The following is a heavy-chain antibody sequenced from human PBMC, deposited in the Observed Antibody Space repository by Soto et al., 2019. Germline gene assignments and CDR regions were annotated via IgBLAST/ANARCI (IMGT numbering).Heavy chain of an antibody. J-gene: IGHJ4*02. D-gene: IGHD5-12*01. CDR1: GGSISSSSYY. CDR2: IYYSGST. V-gene: IGHV4-39*01. Sequence: PSETLSLTCTVSGGSISSSSYYWGWIRQPPGKGLEWIGSIYYSGSTYYNPSLKSRVTISVDTSKNQFSLKLSSVTAADTAVYYCARLAQRWLQLGLLDNDYWGQGTLVTVSS. CDR3: ARLAQRWLQLGLLDNDY.